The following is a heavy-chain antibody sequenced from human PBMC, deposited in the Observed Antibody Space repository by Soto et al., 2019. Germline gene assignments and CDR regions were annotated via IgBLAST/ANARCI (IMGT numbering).Heavy chain of an antibody. CDR3: PPSVNSAMAFDY. CDR2: INPNGGIT. J-gene: IGHJ4*02. Sequence: QVQLVQSGAEVKKPGASVRVSCKASGYTFTHYYIHWVRQSPGQGLEWMGIINPNGGITTYAQKFRAGFSMTRDTSTSTVYLELSSLRSEDSAVYYCPPSVNSAMAFDYWGQGTLVTVSS. V-gene: IGHV1-46*01. CDR1: GYTFTHYY. D-gene: IGHD5-18*01.